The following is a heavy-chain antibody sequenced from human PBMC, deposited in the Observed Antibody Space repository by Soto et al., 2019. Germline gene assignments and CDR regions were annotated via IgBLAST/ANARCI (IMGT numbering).Heavy chain of an antibody. Sequence: SSETLSLTCTVSGGSISSYYWSWIRQPPGKGLEWIGYIYYSGSTNYNPSLKSRVTISVDTSKNQFSLKLSSVTAADTAVYYCARTSSGWEDHWFDPWGQGTLVTVSS. V-gene: IGHV4-59*08. CDR1: GGSISSYY. CDR2: IYYSGST. CDR3: ARTSSGWEDHWFDP. J-gene: IGHJ5*02. D-gene: IGHD6-19*01.